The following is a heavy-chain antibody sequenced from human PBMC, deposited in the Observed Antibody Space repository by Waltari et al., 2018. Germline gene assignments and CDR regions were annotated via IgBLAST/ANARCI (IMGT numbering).Heavy chain of an antibody. V-gene: IGHV4-59*11. CDR3: ARDQAGTISR. D-gene: IGHD1-1*01. J-gene: IGHJ4*02. CDR2: IYDSGST. Sequence: QVQLQESGPGLVKPSATLSLTCTVSGGSISSHYWSWIRQPPGQGLEWIGYIYDSGSTNYNPSLRSRVTISVYTSKNQFSLKLSSVTAADTAVYYCARDQAGTISRWGQGTLVTVSS. CDR1: GGSISSHY.